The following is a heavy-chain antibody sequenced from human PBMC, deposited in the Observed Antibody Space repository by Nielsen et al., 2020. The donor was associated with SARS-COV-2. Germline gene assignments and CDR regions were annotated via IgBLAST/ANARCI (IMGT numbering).Heavy chain of an antibody. CDR3: ARDQDGGAATSNWYFDL. V-gene: IGHV3-21*01. Sequence: GESLKISCAASGFRFTSYTMNWVRQAPGKGLEWVSSITMSGRYMYYADSLRGRFTVSRDNAENSLFLQMNSLRDEDTAVYYCARDQDGGAATSNWYFDLWGRGTLVIVSS. J-gene: IGHJ2*01. CDR2: ITMSGRYM. D-gene: IGHD6-25*01. CDR1: GFRFTSYT.